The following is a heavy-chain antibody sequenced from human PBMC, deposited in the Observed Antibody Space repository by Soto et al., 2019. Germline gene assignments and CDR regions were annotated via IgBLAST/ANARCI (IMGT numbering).Heavy chain of an antibody. CDR1: GDSISVGYY. CDR2: VSPSGTT. J-gene: IGHJ6*02. V-gene: IGHV4-31*03. Sequence: QVQLQESGPGLVKPSQTLSLTCTVSGDSISVGYYWSWILQHTGKGLEWIGYVSPSGTTYYTPSLKSRVSISTDRSKNQFSLEVSSVTAAYTAVYDCARDRGSYGMDVWGQGTTVTVSS. CDR3: ARDRGSYGMDV.